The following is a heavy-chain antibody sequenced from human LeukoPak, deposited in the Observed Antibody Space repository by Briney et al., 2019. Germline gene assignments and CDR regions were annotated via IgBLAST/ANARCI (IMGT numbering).Heavy chain of an antibody. V-gene: IGHV4-38-2*02. CDR2: IYTSGST. CDR3: ARERIEGYSSSWYYGWFDP. Sequence: PSETLSLTCTVSGYSISSGYYWGWIRQPPGKGLEWIGRIYTSGSTNYNPSLKSRVTMSVDTSKNQFSLKLSSVTAADTAVYYCARERIEGYSSSWYYGWFDPWGQGTLVTVPS. CDR1: GYSISSGYY. J-gene: IGHJ5*02. D-gene: IGHD6-13*01.